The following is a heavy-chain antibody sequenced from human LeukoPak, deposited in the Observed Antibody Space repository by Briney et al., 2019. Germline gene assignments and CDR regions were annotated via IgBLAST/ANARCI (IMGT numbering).Heavy chain of an antibody. J-gene: IGHJ4*02. Sequence: NPSETLSLTCTVSGGSISSYYWSWIRQPPGKGLEWIGYIYYSGSTNYNPSLKSRVTISVDTSKNQFSLKLSSVTAADTAVYYCAREEYTTVTFDYWGQGTLVTVSS. CDR3: AREEYTTVTFDY. D-gene: IGHD4-17*01. CDR1: GGSISSYY. V-gene: IGHV4-59*01. CDR2: IYYSGST.